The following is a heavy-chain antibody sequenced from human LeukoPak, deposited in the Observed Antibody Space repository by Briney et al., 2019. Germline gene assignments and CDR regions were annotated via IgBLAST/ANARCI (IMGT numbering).Heavy chain of an antibody. J-gene: IGHJ6*03. V-gene: IGHV1-18*01. CDR1: GYTFTSYG. D-gene: IGHD4-17*01. CDR2: ISAYNGNT. Sequence: ASVKVSCKASGYTFTSYGISWVRQAPGQGLEWMGWISAYNGNTNYAQKLQGRVTMTTDTSTSTAYMELRSLRSDDTAVYYCARSTRTVTTVYYMDVWGKGTTVTVSS. CDR3: ARSTRTVTTVYYMDV.